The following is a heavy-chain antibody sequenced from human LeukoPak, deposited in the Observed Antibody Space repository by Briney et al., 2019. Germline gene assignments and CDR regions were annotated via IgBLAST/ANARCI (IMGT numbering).Heavy chain of an antibody. J-gene: IGHJ6*03. CDR1: GYTFTSYD. CDR3: ARYRVKSGRSYYYYMDV. Sequence: ASVKVSCKASGYTFTSYDINWVRQATGQGLGWMGWMNPNSGNTGYAQKFQGRVTMTRNTSISTAYMELSSLRSEDTAVYYCARYRVKSGRSYYYYMDVWGKGTTVTVSS. D-gene: IGHD3-16*02. V-gene: IGHV1-8*01. CDR2: MNPNSGNT.